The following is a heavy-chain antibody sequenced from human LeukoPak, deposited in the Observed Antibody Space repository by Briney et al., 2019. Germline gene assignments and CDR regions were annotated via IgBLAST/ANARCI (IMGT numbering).Heavy chain of an antibody. Sequence: SETLSLTCTVSGGSISSGSYYWSWIRQPAGTGLEWIGRIYTSGSTNYNPSLKSRVTISVDTSKNQFSLKLSSVTAADTAVYYCARGRAAAGIPFDYWGQGTLVTVSS. CDR1: GGSISSGSYY. CDR3: ARGRAAAGIPFDY. J-gene: IGHJ4*02. D-gene: IGHD6-13*01. CDR2: IYTSGST. V-gene: IGHV4-61*02.